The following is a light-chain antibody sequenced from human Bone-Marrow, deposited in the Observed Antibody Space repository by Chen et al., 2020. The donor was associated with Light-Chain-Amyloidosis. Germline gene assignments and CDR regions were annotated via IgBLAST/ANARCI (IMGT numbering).Light chain of an antibody. V-gene: IGKV3-20*01. J-gene: IGKJ1*01. CDR3: QQYGSSPVT. Sequence: ILLTQSPGTLSLSPGERATLSCRASQSVASDYVAWYQQKPGQAPRLLIYDASSRAPGIPDRFSGSESGIDFTLTISRVEREDFAVYYCQQYGSSPVTFGQGTKVEIK. CDR2: DAS. CDR1: QSVASDY.